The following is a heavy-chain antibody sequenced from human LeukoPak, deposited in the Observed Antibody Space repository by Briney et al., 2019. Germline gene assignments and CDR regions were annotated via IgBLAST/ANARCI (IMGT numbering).Heavy chain of an antibody. J-gene: IGHJ4*02. Sequence: ASVQVSCKASGYTFTGYYMHWVRPAPGQGLEWMGWIKPNSGGTNYAQKFQGRVTMTRDTSISTAYMELSRLRSDDTAVYYCARGPHGRIYDILTGFDYWGQGTLVTVSS. CDR3: ARGPHGRIYDILTGFDY. D-gene: IGHD3-9*01. CDR2: IKPNSGGT. CDR1: GYTFTGYY. V-gene: IGHV1-2*02.